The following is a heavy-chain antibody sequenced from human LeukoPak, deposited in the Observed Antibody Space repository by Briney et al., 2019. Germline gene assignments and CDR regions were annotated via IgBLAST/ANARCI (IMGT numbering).Heavy chain of an antibody. V-gene: IGHV3-11*01. D-gene: IGHD5-18*01. J-gene: IGHJ1*01. Sequence: GGSLRLSCAASGFTFSDFYMSWLRQTPGKGLEWVSYISTTGTTMDYADSVKGRFTISRDNAKDSLYLQMNNLGAEDTVVYYCAKGHTYGMIWGQGTLVTVSS. CDR2: ISTTGTTM. CDR3: AKGHTYGMI. CDR1: GFTFSDFY.